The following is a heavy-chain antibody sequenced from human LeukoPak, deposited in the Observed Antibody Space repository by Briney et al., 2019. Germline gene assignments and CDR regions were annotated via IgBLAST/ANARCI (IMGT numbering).Heavy chain of an antibody. CDR2: IYPGDSDT. CDR1: GSRFTSYW. D-gene: IGHD3-10*01. V-gene: IGHV5-51*01. Sequence: GESLKISCKGSGSRFTSYWIGWVRQMPGKGLEWMGIIYPGDSDTRYSPSFQGQVTISADKSISTAYLQWSSLKVSDTAMYYCARQGSGSGSYHSDYWGQGTLVAVSS. J-gene: IGHJ4*02. CDR3: ARQGSGSGSYHSDY.